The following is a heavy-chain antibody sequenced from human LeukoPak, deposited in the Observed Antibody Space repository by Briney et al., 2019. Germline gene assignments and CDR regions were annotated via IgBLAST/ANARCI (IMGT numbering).Heavy chain of an antibody. V-gene: IGHV1-58*02. D-gene: IGHD2-15*01. CDR2: IVVGSDNT. J-gene: IGHJ4*02. CDR3: AADLGYCSGGRCHLDY. CDR1: GFIFTSSA. Sequence: SVKVSCKTSGFIFTSSAMQWVRQARGQRLEWIGWIVVGSDNTNYAQKFQERVTITRDMSTSTAYMELSSLRSEDTAVYYCAADLGYCSGGRCHLDYWGQGTLVTVSS.